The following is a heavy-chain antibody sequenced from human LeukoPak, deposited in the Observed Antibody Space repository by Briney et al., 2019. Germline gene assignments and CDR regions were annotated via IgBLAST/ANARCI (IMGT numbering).Heavy chain of an antibody. D-gene: IGHD2-2*01. Sequence: GASVKVSFKASGYTFTSYGISWVRQAPGQGLEWMGWISAYNGNTHYAQRLQGRVTTTTDTSTSTAYMELRSLRSDDTAVYYCARDRPLWVVVPAASWFDPWGQGTLVTVSS. CDR2: ISAYNGNT. CDR1: GYTFTSYG. V-gene: IGHV1-18*01. CDR3: ARDRPLWVVVPAASWFDP. J-gene: IGHJ5*02.